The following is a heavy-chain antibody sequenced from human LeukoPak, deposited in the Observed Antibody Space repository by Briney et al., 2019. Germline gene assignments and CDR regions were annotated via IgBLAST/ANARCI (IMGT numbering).Heavy chain of an antibody. CDR3: ARGGRYYDSSGYYVDY. J-gene: IGHJ4*02. D-gene: IGHD3-22*01. CDR2: IYYSGST. CDR1: GGSISSYY. Sequence: SETLSLTCTVSGGSISSYYWSWIRQPPGKGLEWIGYIYYSGSTNYNPSLKSRDTISVDTSKNQFSLKLSPVTAADTAVYYCARGGRYYDSSGYYVDYWGQGTLVTVSS. V-gene: IGHV4-59*01.